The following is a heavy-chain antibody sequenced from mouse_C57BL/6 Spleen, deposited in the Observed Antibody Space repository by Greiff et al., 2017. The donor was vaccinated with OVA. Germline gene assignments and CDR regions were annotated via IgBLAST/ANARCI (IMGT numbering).Heavy chain of an antibody. CDR1: GYAFSSYW. Sequence: QVQLQQSGAELVKPGASVKISCKASGYAFSSYWMNWVKQRPGKGLEWIGQIYPGDGDTNYNGKFKGKATLTADKSSCTAYMQLRSRTSEDSAVYFCSSDYGSIYWYFDVWGTGTTVTVSS. CDR2: IYPGDGDT. CDR3: SSDYGSIYWYFDV. D-gene: IGHD1-1*01. V-gene: IGHV1-80*01. J-gene: IGHJ1*03.